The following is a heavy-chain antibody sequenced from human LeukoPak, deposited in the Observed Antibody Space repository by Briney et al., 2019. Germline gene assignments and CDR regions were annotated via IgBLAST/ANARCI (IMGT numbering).Heavy chain of an antibody. V-gene: IGHV3-7*03. D-gene: IGHD1-14*01. J-gene: IGHJ4*02. CDR1: GFTFSSYW. Sequence: GGSLRLSCAASGFTFSSYWMGWVRQAPGKRLEWVANMNIDGSEKYYADSVKSRFTISRDSSKNTLYLQMNNLRPEDTAVYYCAKLHNLNCDYWGLGTLVTVSS. CDR2: MNIDGSEK. CDR3: AKLHNLNCDY.